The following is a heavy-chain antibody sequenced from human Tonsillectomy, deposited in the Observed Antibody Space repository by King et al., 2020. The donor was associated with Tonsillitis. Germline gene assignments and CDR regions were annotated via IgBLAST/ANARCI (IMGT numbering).Heavy chain of an antibody. CDR2: IKQDGSEK. Sequence: QLVQSGGGLVQPGGSLRLSCAASGFTFSSYWMSWVRQAPGKGREWVANIKQDGSEKYYVDSVKGRFTISRDNAKNSLYLQMNSLRAEDTAVYYCARERGSGAFDIWGQGTMVTVSS. CDR1: GFTFSSYW. J-gene: IGHJ3*02. D-gene: IGHD5-12*01. CDR3: ARERGSGAFDI. V-gene: IGHV3-7*01.